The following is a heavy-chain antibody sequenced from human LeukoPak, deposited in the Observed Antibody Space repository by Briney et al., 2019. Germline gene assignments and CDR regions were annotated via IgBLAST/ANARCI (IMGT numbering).Heavy chain of an antibody. CDR2: ISGSGGST. V-gene: IGHV3-23*01. D-gene: IGHD1-26*01. CDR1: GFTFSSYA. CDR3: AKMGGLDLFYYYYMDV. Sequence: PGGSLRPSCAASGFTFSSYAMSWVRQAPGKGLEWVSAISGSGGSTYYADSVKGRFTISRDNSKNTLYLQMNSLRAEDTAVYYCAKMGGLDLFYYYYMDVWGKGTTVTVSS. J-gene: IGHJ6*03.